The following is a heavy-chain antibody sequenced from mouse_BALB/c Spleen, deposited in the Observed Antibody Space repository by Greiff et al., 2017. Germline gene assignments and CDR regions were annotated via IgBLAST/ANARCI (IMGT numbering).Heavy chain of an antibody. Sequence: EVKVVESGGGLVQPGGSRKLSCAASGFTFSSFGMHWVRQAPEKGLEWVAYISSGSSTIYYADTVKGRFTISRDNPKNTLFLQMTSLRSEDTAMYYCAREGGTMITTRGAWFAYWGQGTLVTVSA. J-gene: IGHJ3*01. CDR2: ISSGSSTI. CDR3: AREGGTMITTRGAWFAY. D-gene: IGHD2-4*01. CDR1: GFTFSSFG. V-gene: IGHV5-17*02.